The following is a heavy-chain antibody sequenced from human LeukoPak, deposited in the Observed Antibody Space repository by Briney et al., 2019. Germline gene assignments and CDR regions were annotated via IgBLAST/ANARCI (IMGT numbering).Heavy chain of an antibody. CDR2: IYHSGST. J-gene: IGHJ4*02. Sequence: SETLSLTCTVSGYSNSSGYYWGWIRQPPGKGLEWIGSIYHSGSTYYNPSLKSRVTISVDTSKNQFSLKLSSVTAADTAVYYCAREIVVVVAATEWGQGTLVTVSS. V-gene: IGHV4-38-2*02. CDR1: GYSNSSGYY. D-gene: IGHD2-15*01. CDR3: AREIVVVVAATE.